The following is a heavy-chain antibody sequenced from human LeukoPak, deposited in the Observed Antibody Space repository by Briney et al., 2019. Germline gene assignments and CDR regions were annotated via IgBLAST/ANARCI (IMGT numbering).Heavy chain of an antibody. CDR1: GFTFSSYG. CDR3: AKDIRGYSGSFDHFDY. D-gene: IGHD1-26*01. V-gene: IGHV3-30*18. J-gene: IGHJ4*02. CDR2: ISYDGSNK. Sequence: GGSLRLSCAASGFTFSSYGMHWVRQVPGKGLEWVAVISYDGSNKYYADSVKGRFTISRDNAKNSLYLQMNSLRAEDTALYYCAKDIRGYSGSFDHFDYWGQGTLVTVSS.